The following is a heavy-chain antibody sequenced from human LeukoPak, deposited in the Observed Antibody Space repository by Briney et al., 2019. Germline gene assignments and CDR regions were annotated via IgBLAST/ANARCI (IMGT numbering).Heavy chain of an antibody. V-gene: IGHV3-23*01. CDR2: SSADDDSA. Sequence: GGSLRLSCAASGFAFSSYAMHWVRQTPGRGPEWVSGSSADDDSAKYADSVKGRFTISRDNSKNTLYVQMNSLRAEDTAVYYCAKHSSGWSSRFDYWGQGTLVTVSS. J-gene: IGHJ4*02. CDR3: AKHSSGWSSRFDY. CDR1: GFAFSSYA. D-gene: IGHD6-19*01.